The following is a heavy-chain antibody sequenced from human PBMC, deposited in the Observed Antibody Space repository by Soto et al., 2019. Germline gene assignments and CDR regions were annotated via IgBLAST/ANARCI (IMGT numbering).Heavy chain of an antibody. CDR2: MDPSDSQT. V-gene: IGHV5-10-1*01. CDR3: ARQIYDSDTGPNFQYYFDS. CDR1: GCSFARYW. Sequence: PGESLKISGKGSGCSFARYWITRVRQKPGKGLEWMGRMDPSDSQTYYSPSFRGHVTISATKSITTVFLQWSSLRASDTAMYYCARQIYDSDTGPNFQYYFDSWGQGTPVTVSS. J-gene: IGHJ4*02. D-gene: IGHD3-22*01.